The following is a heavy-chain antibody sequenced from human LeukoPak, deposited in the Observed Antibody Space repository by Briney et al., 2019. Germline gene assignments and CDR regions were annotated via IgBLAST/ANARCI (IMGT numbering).Heavy chain of an antibody. Sequence: PGGSLRLSCAASGFTFDDYAMHWVRQAPGKGLEWASGISWNSGSIGYADSVKGRFTISRDNAKNSLYLQMNSLRAEDTALYYCAKELLHYDILTGTTPYYYYGMDVWGQGTTVTVSS. CDR1: GFTFDDYA. CDR2: ISWNSGSI. J-gene: IGHJ6*02. D-gene: IGHD3-9*01. V-gene: IGHV3-9*01. CDR3: AKELLHYDILTGTTPYYYYGMDV.